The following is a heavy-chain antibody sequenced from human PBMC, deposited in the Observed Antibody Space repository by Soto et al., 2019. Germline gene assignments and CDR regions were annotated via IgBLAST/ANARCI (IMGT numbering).Heavy chain of an antibody. V-gene: IGHV1-69*13. CDR2: SIPIFGTA. CDR1: GGTFSSYA. D-gene: IGHD3-3*01. Sequence: ASVKVSCKASGGTFSSYAISWVRQAPGQRLEWMGGSIPIFGTANYAQKFQGRVTITADESTSTAYMELRSLRSEDTAVYYWARSNDFWSGYYMVGGYFDYWGQGTLVTV. J-gene: IGHJ4*02. CDR3: ARSNDFWSGYYMVGGYFDY.